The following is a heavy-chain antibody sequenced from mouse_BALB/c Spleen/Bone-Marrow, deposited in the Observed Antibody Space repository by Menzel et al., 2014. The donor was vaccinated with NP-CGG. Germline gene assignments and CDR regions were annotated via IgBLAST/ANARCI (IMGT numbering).Heavy chain of an antibody. CDR1: GFHIKDTY. CDR3: ARRLRSAMDY. D-gene: IGHD1-1*01. Sequence: EVQLQQPGAELVKPGASVKLSCPASGFHIKDTYIHWVKQRPEPGLAWIGRLAPANGITKYDPKFQGKATITADTSSNTAYLQLSSRTSEDSAVYYCARRLRSAMDYWGQGTSVTVSS. CDR2: LAPANGIT. J-gene: IGHJ4*01. V-gene: IGHV14-3*02.